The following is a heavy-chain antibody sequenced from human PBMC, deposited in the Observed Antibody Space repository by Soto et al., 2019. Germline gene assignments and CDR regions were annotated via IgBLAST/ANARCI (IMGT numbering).Heavy chain of an antibody. CDR2: IYWDDDK. V-gene: IGHV2-5*02. D-gene: IGHD1-1*01. CDR3: APRADFNGNWNGGSYDV. Sequence: QITLKESGPTRVKPTQTLTLTCTFSGFSLTTRPVGLGWIRQPPGKALEQLALIYWDDDKRYSPSLMSRLTITKDTSKTQVVLTMTNMAPVDTATDYCAPRADFNGNWNGGSYDVWGKGALVIVSS. CDR1: GFSLTTRPVG. J-gene: IGHJ4*02.